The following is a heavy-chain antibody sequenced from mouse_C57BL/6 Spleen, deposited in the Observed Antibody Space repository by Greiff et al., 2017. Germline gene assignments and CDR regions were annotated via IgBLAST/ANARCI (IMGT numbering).Heavy chain of an antibody. D-gene: IGHD3-3*01. V-gene: IGHV10-1*01. CDR2: IRSKSNNYAT. Sequence: DVQLVESGGGLVQPKGSLKLSCAASGFSFNTYAMNWVRQAPGVGLEWVARIRSKSNNYATYYADSVKDRFTISRDDSESMLYLQMNNLKTEDTAMYYCVRHPLGHHWYFDVWGTGTTVTVSS. J-gene: IGHJ1*03. CDR1: GFSFNTYA. CDR3: VRHPLGHHWYFDV.